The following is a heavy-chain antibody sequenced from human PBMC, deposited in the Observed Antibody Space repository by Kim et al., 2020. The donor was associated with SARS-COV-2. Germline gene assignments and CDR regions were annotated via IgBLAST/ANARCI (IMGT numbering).Heavy chain of an antibody. Sequence: GGSLRLSCAASGFTFSSYGMHWVRQAPGKGLEWVAVIWYDGSNKYYADSVKGRFTISRDNSKNTLYLQMNSLRAEDTAVYYCARGTRMVNYYYGMDVWGQGTTVTVSS. CDR3: ARGTRMVNYYYGMDV. CDR1: GFTFSSYG. CDR2: IWYDGSNK. D-gene: IGHD2-8*01. V-gene: IGHV3-33*01. J-gene: IGHJ6*02.